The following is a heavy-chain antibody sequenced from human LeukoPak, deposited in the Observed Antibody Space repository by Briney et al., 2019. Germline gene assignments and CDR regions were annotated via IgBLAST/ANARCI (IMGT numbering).Heavy chain of an antibody. Sequence: SETLSLTCTVSGDPISSSSSYWGWIRQPPGEGLEWIGSIYYSGSTYYNTSLKSRVTISIDTSKNQFSLKLTSVTAADTAVYYCAKQTGSGLFILPGGQGTLVTVSS. J-gene: IGHJ4*02. V-gene: IGHV4-39*01. CDR2: IYYSGST. CDR1: GDPISSSSSY. CDR3: AKQTGSGLFILP. D-gene: IGHD3/OR15-3a*01.